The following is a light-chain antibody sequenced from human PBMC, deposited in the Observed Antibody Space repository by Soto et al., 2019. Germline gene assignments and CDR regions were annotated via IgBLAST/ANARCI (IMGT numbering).Light chain of an antibody. Sequence: DIQMTQSPSTLSAFVGDRVTITCRASQSISSWLAWYQQKPGKAPNLLIYKASSLESGVPSRFSGSGSGTEFTLTISSLQPVVFATHHRQEYSIYPSSTFGQGP. CDR2: KAS. J-gene: IGKJ1*01. CDR1: QSISSW. CDR3: QEYSIYPSST. V-gene: IGKV1-5*03.